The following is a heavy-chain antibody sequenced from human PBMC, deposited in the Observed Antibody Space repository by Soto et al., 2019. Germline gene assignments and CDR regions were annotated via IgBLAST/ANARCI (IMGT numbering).Heavy chain of an antibody. J-gene: IGHJ2*01. D-gene: IGHD3-10*01. CDR1: GGSFSGYY. V-gene: IGHV4-34*01. Sequence: SETLSLTCAVYGGSFSGYYWSWIRQPPGKGLEWIGSIYYSGSTYYNPSLKSRVTISVDTSKNQFSLKLSSVTAADTAVYYCVGGWVRGVTKKYWYFDLWGRGTLVTVSS. CDR3: VGGWVRGVTKKYWYFDL. CDR2: IYYSGST.